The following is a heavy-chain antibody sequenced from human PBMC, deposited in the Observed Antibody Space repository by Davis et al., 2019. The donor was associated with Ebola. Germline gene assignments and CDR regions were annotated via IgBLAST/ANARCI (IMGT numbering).Heavy chain of an antibody. Sequence: PGGSLRLSCAASGFIVSDKYMSWVRQAPGKGLEWVSVIYRDGRTYHADSVKGRFTISRDNSKNTLYLQMNGLRVEDTAIYYCAKDTSNIWFDKWGQGTMVTVSS. CDR3: AKDTSNIWFDK. V-gene: IGHV3-53*01. D-gene: IGHD1-26*01. CDR2: IYRDGRT. CDR1: GFIVSDKY. J-gene: IGHJ3*02.